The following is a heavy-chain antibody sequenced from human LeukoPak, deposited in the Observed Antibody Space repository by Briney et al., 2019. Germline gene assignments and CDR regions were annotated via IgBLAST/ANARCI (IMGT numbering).Heavy chain of an antibody. V-gene: IGHV4-39*07. J-gene: IGHJ5*02. CDR2: INHSGST. Sequence: SETLSLTCTVSGGSISSSSYYWGWIRQPPGKGLEWIGEINHSGSTNYNPSLKSRVTISVDTSKNQFSLKLSSVTAADTAVYYCSQVRGGAWGQGNLVTVSS. CDR3: SQVRGGA. D-gene: IGHD3-10*01. CDR1: GGSISSSSYY.